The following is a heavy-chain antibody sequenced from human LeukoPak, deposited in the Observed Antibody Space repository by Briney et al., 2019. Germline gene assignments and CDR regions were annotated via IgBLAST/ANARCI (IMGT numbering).Heavy chain of an antibody. V-gene: IGHV4-39*01. J-gene: IGHJ6*02. CDR1: GGSISSSSYY. CDR2: IYYSGST. CDR3: ARHPIFQRSPQAIYYYYGMDV. D-gene: IGHD2-21*01. Sequence: SETLSLTCTVSGGSISSSSYYWGWIRQPPGKGLEWIGSIYYSGSTYYNPSLKSRVTISVDTSKNQFSLKLSSVTAADTAVYYCARHPIFQRSPQAIYYYYGMDVWGQGTTVTVSS.